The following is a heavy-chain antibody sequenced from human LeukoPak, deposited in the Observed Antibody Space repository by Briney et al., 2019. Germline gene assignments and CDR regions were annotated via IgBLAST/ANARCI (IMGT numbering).Heavy chain of an antibody. D-gene: IGHD3-3*01. CDR3: ARELPYNYDFTYTNDAFDI. CDR2: LYPGDSDT. V-gene: IGHV5-51*01. J-gene: IGHJ3*02. CDR1: GYSFTSYW. Sequence: GESLKISCKSSGYSFTSYWIAWVRQMPGKGLEWMGILYPGDSDTRYSPSFQGQVTISADKSISTAYLQWSSLKASDTAMYYCARELPYNYDFTYTNDAFDIWGQGTMVTVSS.